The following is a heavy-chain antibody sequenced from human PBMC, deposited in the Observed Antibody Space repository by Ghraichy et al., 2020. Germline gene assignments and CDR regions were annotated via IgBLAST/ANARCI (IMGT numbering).Heavy chain of an antibody. CDR2: IYQGGTI. CDR1: GYSIDSGYY. V-gene: IGHV4-38-2*02. J-gene: IGHJ4*02. D-gene: IGHD3-22*01. Sequence: SETLSLTCIVSGYSIDSGYYWGWIRQSPGKGLEWIGTIYQGGTIYYNPSLKSRVTISVDTSKNQFSLNLSSVTAADTAVYSCARGLGYHDGSGRYYTFYFDYWGQGTLVSVSS. CDR3: ARGLGYHDGSGRYYTFYFDY.